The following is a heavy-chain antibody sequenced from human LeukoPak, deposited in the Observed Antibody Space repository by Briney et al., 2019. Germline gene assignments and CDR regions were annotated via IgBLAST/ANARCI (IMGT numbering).Heavy chain of an antibody. V-gene: IGHV3-23*01. CDR2: ISGGSGTI. D-gene: IGHD3-22*01. CDR1: GFTFSNYA. Sequence: GGSLRLSCAASGFTFSNYAVTWVRQAPGEGLEWVSVISGGSGTIYYADSVKGRFTISRDNSKNTLYLQMNTLRAEDTAVYYCAKVDGYSSGRSPSHYWGQGTLVTVSS. CDR3: AKVDGYSSGRSPSHY. J-gene: IGHJ4*02.